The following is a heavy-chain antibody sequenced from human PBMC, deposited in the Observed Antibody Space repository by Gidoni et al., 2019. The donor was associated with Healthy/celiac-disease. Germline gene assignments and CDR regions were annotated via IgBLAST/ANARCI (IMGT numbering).Heavy chain of an antibody. J-gene: IGHJ4*02. CDR3: AKDGGYCSGGSCYSGGGSFDY. V-gene: IGHV3-23*01. CDR2: ISGSGGST. Sequence: EVQLLESGGGLVQPGGSLRLSCSASGFTFSSYAIRWVRQAPGKGLEWVAAISGSGGSTYYADSVKGRFTISRDNSKNTLYLQMNSLRAEDTAVYYCAKDGGYCSGGSCYSGGGSFDYGGQGTLVTVSS. CDR1: GFTFSSYA. D-gene: IGHD2-15*01.